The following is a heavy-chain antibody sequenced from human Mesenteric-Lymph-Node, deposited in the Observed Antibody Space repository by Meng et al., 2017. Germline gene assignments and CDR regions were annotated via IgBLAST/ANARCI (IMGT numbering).Heavy chain of an antibody. D-gene: IGHD1-26*01. CDR1: GYTFTNYA. CDR3: ARGLREQSRYYFDS. V-gene: IGHV1-3*01. CDR2: TNSGNGKT. J-gene: IGHJ4*02. Sequence: QVQLVQSGAEVKKPGASVNDSCKASGYTFTNYAIQWVRQAPGQRLEWRGWTNSGNGKTKYSEKFQGRVTINRDTSATTAYMELSSLRYEDMAVYYWARGLREQSRYYFDSWGQGTLVTVSS.